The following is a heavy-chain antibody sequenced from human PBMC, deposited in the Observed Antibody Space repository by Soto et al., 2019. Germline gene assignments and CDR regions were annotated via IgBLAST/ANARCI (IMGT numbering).Heavy chain of an antibody. D-gene: IGHD3-10*01. CDR2: IYYSGST. Sequence: SETLSLTCTVSGGSISSGGYYWSWIRQHPGKGLEWIGYIYYSGSTYYNPSLKSRVTISVDTSKNQFSLKLSSVTAADTAVYYCARDGLHPGVFDYWGQGTLVTVSS. V-gene: IGHV4-31*03. J-gene: IGHJ4*02. CDR1: GGSISSGGYY. CDR3: ARDGLHPGVFDY.